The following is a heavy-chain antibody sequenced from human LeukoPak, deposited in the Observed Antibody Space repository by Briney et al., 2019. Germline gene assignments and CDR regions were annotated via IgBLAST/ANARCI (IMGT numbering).Heavy chain of an antibody. Sequence: ASVKVSCKASGYIFTGYYMHWVRQAPGQGLEWMGWIDPNSGDTNYAQNFQGRVTMTRDTSISTAYMELSRLRSDDTAVYYCARITYYYDSYYDFWGQGTLVTVSS. CDR1: GYIFTGYY. CDR3: ARITYYYDSYYDF. V-gene: IGHV1-2*02. J-gene: IGHJ4*02. D-gene: IGHD3-22*01. CDR2: IDPNSGDT.